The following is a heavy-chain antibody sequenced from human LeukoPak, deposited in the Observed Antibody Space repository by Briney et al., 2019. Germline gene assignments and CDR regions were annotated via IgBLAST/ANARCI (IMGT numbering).Heavy chain of an antibody. V-gene: IGHV1-46*03. Sequence: ASVKVSCEASGNTFTSQYMHWVRQAPGQGLEWMGMINPSGVSTSYAQKFQGRVTMTRDTSTNTVYMELSSLRSEDTAVYYCGSGASWHAFDIWGQGTLVTVSS. D-gene: IGHD2-2*01. CDR2: INPSGVST. CDR1: GNTFTSQY. CDR3: GSGASWHAFDI. J-gene: IGHJ3*02.